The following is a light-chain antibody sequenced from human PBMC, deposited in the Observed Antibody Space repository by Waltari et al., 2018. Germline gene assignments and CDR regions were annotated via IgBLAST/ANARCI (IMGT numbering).Light chain of an antibody. CDR2: EVN. Sequence: QSALTQPASVSGSPGQSITISCTGARSDVGSSNLVSWYRPHPGKAPKLVIYEVNRRPSGVSHRFSGSKSGNTASLTISGLQTEDEADYFCCSYAGSSTYVFGTGTKVTVL. V-gene: IGLV2-23*02. CDR3: CSYAGSSTYV. J-gene: IGLJ1*01. CDR1: RSDVGSSNL.